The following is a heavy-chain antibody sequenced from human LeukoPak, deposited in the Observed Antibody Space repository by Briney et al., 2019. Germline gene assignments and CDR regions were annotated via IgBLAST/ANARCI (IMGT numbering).Heavy chain of an antibody. D-gene: IGHD6-19*01. V-gene: IGHV1-8*01. CDR3: ARPAVPSSGWSEEGFDY. CDR2: MNPNSGNT. Sequence: ASVKVSCTASGYTFTSYDINWVRQATGQGLEWMGWMNPNSGNTGYAQKFQGRVTMTRNTSMSTAYMELSSLRSEDTAVYYCARPAVPSSGWSEEGFDYWGQGTLVTVSS. J-gene: IGHJ4*02. CDR1: GYTFTSYD.